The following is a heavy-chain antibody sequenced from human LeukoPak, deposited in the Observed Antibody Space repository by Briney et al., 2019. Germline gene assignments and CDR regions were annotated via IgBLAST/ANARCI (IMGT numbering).Heavy chain of an antibody. D-gene: IGHD1-1*01. CDR1: GFTFSSNP. J-gene: IGHJ4*02. V-gene: IGHV3-23*01. CDR2: INPSGGNT. CDR3: ATTKQARRYFDY. Sequence: GGSLRLSCAGSGFTFSSNPLSWVRQAPGKGLEWVSAINPSGGNTYYADSVRGRFTISRDNSKNTLYLQMNTLRAEDTAVYYCATTKQARRYFDYWGQGTLVTISS.